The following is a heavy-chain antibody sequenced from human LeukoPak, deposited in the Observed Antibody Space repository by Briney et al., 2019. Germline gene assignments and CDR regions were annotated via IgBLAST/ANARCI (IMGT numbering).Heavy chain of an antibody. V-gene: IGHV3-66*01. CDR2: IYRSGST. CDR3: ARGRLFTSSPAPAPFDY. CDR1: GFIVSNNY. Sequence: TGGSLRLSCAASGFIVSNNYMSWVRQAPGMGLEWVSVIYRSGSTYYADSVKGRFTISRDNSNNTVYLQMNSPRADDTAVYYCARGRLFTSSPAPAPFDYWGQGTLVTVSS. J-gene: IGHJ4*02. D-gene: IGHD2-2*01.